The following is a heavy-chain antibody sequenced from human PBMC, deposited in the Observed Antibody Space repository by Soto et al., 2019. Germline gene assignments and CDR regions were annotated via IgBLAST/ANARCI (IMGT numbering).Heavy chain of an antibody. D-gene: IGHD1-26*01. Sequence: NTSETLSLTCTVSGGSISSYYWSWIRQPPGKGLEWIGYIYYSGSTNYNPSLKSRVTISVDTSKNQFSLKLSSVTAADTAMYYCARDGRPRSYYYYGMDVWGQGTTVTVSS. CDR1: GGSISSYY. CDR3: ARDGRPRSYYYYGMDV. CDR2: IYYSGST. V-gene: IGHV4-59*01. J-gene: IGHJ6*02.